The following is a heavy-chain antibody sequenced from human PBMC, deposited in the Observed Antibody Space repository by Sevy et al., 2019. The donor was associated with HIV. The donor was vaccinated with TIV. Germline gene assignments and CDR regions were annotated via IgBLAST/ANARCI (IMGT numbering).Heavy chain of an antibody. CDR3: ARDRSDYDYIWGSYRYFD. CDR1: GFTFSSYS. J-gene: IGHJ4*02. D-gene: IGHD3-16*02. V-gene: IGHV3-48*01. Sequence: GGSLRLSCAASGFTFSSYSMNWVHQAPGKGLEWVSYISSSSSTIYYADSVKGRFTISRDNAKNSLYLQMNSLRAEGTAVYYCARDRSDYDYIWGSYRYFDWGQGTLVTVSS. CDR2: ISSSSSTI.